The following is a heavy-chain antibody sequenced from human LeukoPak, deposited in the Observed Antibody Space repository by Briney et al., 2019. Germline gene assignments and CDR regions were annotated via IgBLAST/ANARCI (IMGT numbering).Heavy chain of an antibody. CDR1: GDSISSNTW. D-gene: IGHD3-22*01. CDR2: IFHGGNT. V-gene: IGHV4-4*02. J-gene: IGHJ4*02. CDR3: ARDPEGSGNWFDI. Sequence: SGTLSLTCAVSGDSISSNTWWSWLRQPPGKGLEWIGEIFHGGNTNYNPSLMSRVTVSVDKSKNEFSMKLTSVTAADTAVYYCARDPEGSGNWFDIWGQGILVTVSS.